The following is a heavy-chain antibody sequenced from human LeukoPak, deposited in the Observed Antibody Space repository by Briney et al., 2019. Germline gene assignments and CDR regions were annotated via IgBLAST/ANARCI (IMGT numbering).Heavy chain of an antibody. D-gene: IGHD3-22*01. J-gene: IGHJ4*02. CDR3: ARDFGPAYYYDSSGYD. Sequence: ASVKVSCKASGGTFSSYAISWVRQAPGQGLEWMGWINPNSGGTNYAQKFQGRVTMTRDTSISTAYMELSRLRSDDTAVYYCARDFGPAYYYDSSGYDWGQGTLVTVSS. CDR2: INPNSGGT. CDR1: GGTFSSYA. V-gene: IGHV1-2*02.